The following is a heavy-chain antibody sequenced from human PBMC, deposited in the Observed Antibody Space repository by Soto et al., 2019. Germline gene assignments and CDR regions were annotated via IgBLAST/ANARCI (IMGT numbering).Heavy chain of an antibody. CDR2: ISGSGGST. Sequence: PGGSLRLSCAASGFTFSSYAMSWVRQAPGKGLEWVSVISGSGGSTYYTDSVKGRFTISRDNPKNTLYLQMNSLRAEDTAVYYCAKETQYRRPAGVDYWGQGMLVTVSS. V-gene: IGHV3-23*01. CDR3: AKETQYRRPAGVDY. D-gene: IGHD3-10*01. J-gene: IGHJ4*02. CDR1: GFTFSSYA.